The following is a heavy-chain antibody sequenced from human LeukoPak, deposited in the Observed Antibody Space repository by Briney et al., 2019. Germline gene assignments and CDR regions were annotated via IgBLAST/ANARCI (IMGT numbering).Heavy chain of an antibody. J-gene: IGHJ3*02. CDR1: GGSISSSSYY. CDR3: ARDGPYKAFDI. Sequence: PSESLSLTCTVSGGSISSSSYYWGWIRQPPGKGLEWIGSIYYSGSTYYNPSLKSRVTVSVDTSKNQFSLKLSSVTAADTAVYYCARDGPYKAFDIWGQGTMVTVSS. D-gene: IGHD1-14*01. V-gene: IGHV4-39*07. CDR2: IYYSGST.